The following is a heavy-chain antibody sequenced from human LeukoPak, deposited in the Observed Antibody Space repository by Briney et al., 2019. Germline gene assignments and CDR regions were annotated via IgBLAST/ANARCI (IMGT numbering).Heavy chain of an antibody. D-gene: IGHD1-26*01. V-gene: IGHV4-34*01. CDR2: MNHSGST. CDR1: GGSFSGYY. Sequence: KPSETLSLTCAVYGGSFSGYYWSWIRQPPGKGLEWIVEMNHSGSTNYNPSLKSRVTILVDTSKNQFSLKLSSVTAADTAVYYCARFRKLLPRAAGDYWGQGTLVTVSS. J-gene: IGHJ4*02. CDR3: ARFRKLLPRAAGDY.